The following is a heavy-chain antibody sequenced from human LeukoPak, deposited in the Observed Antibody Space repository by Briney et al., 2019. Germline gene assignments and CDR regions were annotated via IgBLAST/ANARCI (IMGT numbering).Heavy chain of an antibody. V-gene: IGHV3-7*01. CDR1: GFTFSSYW. CDR3: ARSPGAYYDILTGYYRGYYFDY. CDR2: IKQDGSEN. Sequence: PAGSLRLSCTASGFTFSSYWMSWVRQAPRKGLEWVANIKQDGSENYYVDSVQGRFTISRDNAKNSLYLQMNSLRAEDTAVYYCARSPGAYYDILTGYYRGYYFDYWGQGTLVTVSS. D-gene: IGHD3-9*01. J-gene: IGHJ4*02.